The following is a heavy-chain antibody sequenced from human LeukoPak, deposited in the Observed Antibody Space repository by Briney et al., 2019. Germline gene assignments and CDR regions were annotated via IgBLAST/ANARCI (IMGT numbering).Heavy chain of an antibody. Sequence: LSLTCAAYGGSFSGYYWSWVRQAPGKGLEWVAVISYDGSNKYYADSVKGRFTISRDNSKNTLYLQMNSLRAEDTAVYYCASSGDSYSGFDYWGQGTLVTVSS. D-gene: IGHD2-21*02. J-gene: IGHJ4*02. CDR2: ISYDGSNK. CDR1: GGSFSGYY. CDR3: ASSGDSYSGFDY. V-gene: IGHV3-30-3*01.